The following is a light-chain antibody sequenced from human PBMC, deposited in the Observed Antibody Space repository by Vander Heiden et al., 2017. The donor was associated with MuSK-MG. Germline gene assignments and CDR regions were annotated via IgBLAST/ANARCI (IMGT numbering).Light chain of an antibody. CDR2: KDD. CDR3: QSEDSSGNYVV. CDR1: ALPKQY. Sequence: YELTQSPSVSVSPGQTARITCSGDALPKQYSYWYQQKSGQAHLWVRGKDDERPSGIPERLAGYSAGTTVKRNIKGAQAEDEADYDGQSEDSSGNYVVFGGGTKLTVL. J-gene: IGLJ2*01. V-gene: IGLV3-25*03.